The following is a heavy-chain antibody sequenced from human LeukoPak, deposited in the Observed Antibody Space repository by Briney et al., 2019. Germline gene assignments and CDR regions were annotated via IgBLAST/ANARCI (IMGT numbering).Heavy chain of an antibody. J-gene: IGHJ4*02. D-gene: IGHD3-22*01. Sequence: GGSLRLSCAASGFTFSSYAMRWVRQAPGKGLEWVSAISPSSGTFYADSVKGRFTVSRDNSKNTLHLQMNSLRAEDTAVYYCARPQSSSGYYWPFDDWGQGTLVTVSS. CDR1: GFTFSSYA. CDR3: ARPQSSSGYYWPFDD. V-gene: IGHV3-23*01. CDR2: ISPSSGT.